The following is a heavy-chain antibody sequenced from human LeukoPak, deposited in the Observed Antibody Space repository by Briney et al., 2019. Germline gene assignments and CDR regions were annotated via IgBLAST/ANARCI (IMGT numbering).Heavy chain of an antibody. D-gene: IGHD3-22*01. Sequence: GGPLRLPCPAFGLTFRVYTRNWVRQAPGKGLEWVSSISSDSDDMYYADSVKGRFTISRDNAKNLLYLQMSSLGAEDTAIYYLITMTVAVPHWLDRWGQGTLVTVSS. CDR1: GLTFRVYT. CDR2: ISSDSDDM. CDR3: ITMTVAVPHWLDR. V-gene: IGHV3-21*01. J-gene: IGHJ5*02.